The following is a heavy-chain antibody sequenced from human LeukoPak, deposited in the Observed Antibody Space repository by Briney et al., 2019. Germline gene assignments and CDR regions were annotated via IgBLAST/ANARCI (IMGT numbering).Heavy chain of an antibody. CDR3: ARHLYYYDSSGYVVLDY. Sequence: ASVKVSCKASGYTFTSYGISWVRQAPGQGLEWMGWISAYNGNTNYAQKLQGRVTMTADTSTSTAYMELRSLRSDDTAVYYCARHLYYYDSSGYVVLDYWGQGTLVTVSS. CDR2: ISAYNGNT. V-gene: IGHV1-18*01. J-gene: IGHJ4*02. D-gene: IGHD3-22*01. CDR1: GYTFTSYG.